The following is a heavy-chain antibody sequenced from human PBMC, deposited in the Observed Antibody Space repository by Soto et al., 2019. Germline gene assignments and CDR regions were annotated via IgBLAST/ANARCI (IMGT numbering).Heavy chain of an antibody. V-gene: IGHV3-20*01. Sequence: GGSLRLSCAASGFTFDDYGMSWVRQAPGKGLEWVSGINWNGGSTGYADSVKGRFTISRDNAKNSLYLQMNSLRAEDTALYHCARDGYCSGGSCYVYFDYWGQGTLVTVSS. CDR1: GFTFDDYG. CDR2: INWNGGST. CDR3: ARDGYCSGGSCYVYFDY. J-gene: IGHJ4*02. D-gene: IGHD2-15*01.